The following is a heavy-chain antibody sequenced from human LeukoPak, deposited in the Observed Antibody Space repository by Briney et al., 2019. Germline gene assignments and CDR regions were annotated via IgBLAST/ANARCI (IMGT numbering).Heavy chain of an antibody. V-gene: IGHV1-2*02. D-gene: IGHD2-2*01. CDR3: ARDLVVVPAAINWFDP. Sequence: ASVKVSCKASGYTFTGYYMHWVRQAPGQGLEWMGWINPNSGGTNYAQKFQGRVTMTRDTSISTAYMELSRLRSDDTAVYYCARDLVVVPAAINWFDPWGQGTLLTVSS. CDR2: INPNSGGT. J-gene: IGHJ5*02. CDR1: GYTFTGYY.